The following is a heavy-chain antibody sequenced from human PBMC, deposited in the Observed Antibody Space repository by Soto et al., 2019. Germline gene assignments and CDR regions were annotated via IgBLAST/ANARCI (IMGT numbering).Heavy chain of an antibody. V-gene: IGHV6-1*01. D-gene: IGHD6-13*01. CDR3: ARAQGSSYDY. CDR2: TYYRSKWYN. Sequence: SQTLSLTCAISGDSASSNRAAWNWIRQSPSRGLEWLGRTYYRSKWYNDYAVSVNSRITINPDTSKNQFSLHLNSVTPEDTAVYYCARAQGSSYDYWGQGTLVTVSS. J-gene: IGHJ4*02. CDR1: GDSASSNRAA.